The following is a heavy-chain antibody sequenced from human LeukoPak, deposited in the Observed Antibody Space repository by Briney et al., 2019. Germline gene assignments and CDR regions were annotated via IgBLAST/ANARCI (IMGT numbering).Heavy chain of an antibody. CDR2: INPNSGGT. CDR3: ARELGYGSGSYRENWFDP. Sequence: EASVKVSCKASGYTFTGYYMHWVRQAPGQGLEWMGWINPNSGGTNYAQKFQGRVTMTRDTSISTAYMELSRLRSDDTAVYYCARELGYGSGSYRENWFDPWGQGTLVTVSS. V-gene: IGHV1-2*02. J-gene: IGHJ5*02. D-gene: IGHD3-10*01. CDR1: GYTFTGYY.